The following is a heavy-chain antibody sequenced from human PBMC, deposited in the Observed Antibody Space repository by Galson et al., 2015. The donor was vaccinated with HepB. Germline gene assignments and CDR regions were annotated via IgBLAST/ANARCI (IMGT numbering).Heavy chain of an antibody. J-gene: IGHJ4*02. V-gene: IGHV1-58*02. CDR1: GFTFTSSA. Sequence: SVKVSCKASGFTFTSSAMQWVRQARGQRLEWIGWIVVGSGNTNYAQKFQERVTITRDMSTSTAYMELSSLSSEDTAVYYCAAVGGSGWYEEGYFDYWGQGTLVTVSS. CDR2: IVVGSGNT. CDR3: AAVGGSGWYEEGYFDY. D-gene: IGHD6-19*01.